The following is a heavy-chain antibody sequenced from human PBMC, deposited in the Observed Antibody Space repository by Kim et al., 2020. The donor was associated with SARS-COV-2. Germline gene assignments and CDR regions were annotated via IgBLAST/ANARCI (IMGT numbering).Heavy chain of an antibody. CDR3: TTDFAGYCSGGSCYGRYYFDY. V-gene: IGHV3-15*01. CDR2: IKSKTDGGTT. Sequence: GGSLRLSCAASGFTFSNAWMSWVRQAPGKGLEWVGRIKSKTDGGTTDYAAPVKGRFTISRADSKNTLYLQMNSLKTEDTAVYYCTTDFAGYCSGGSCYGRYYFDYGGQGTLVTVSS. D-gene: IGHD2-15*01. CDR1: GFTFSNAW. J-gene: IGHJ4*02.